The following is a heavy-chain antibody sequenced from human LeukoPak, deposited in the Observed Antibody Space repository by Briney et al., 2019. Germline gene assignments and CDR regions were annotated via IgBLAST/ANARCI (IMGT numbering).Heavy chain of an antibody. J-gene: IGHJ6*04. CDR1: GFTFSSYW. CDR3: AELGITMIGGV. Sequence: GGSLRLSCAASGFTFSSYWMSWVRQAPGKGLEWVAIVNQGGTGKYYVDSIKGRFTISRDNAKNTLYLQMDSLRVEDTAVYYCAELGITMIGGVWGKGTTVTISS. V-gene: IGHV3-7*01. CDR2: VNQGGTGK. D-gene: IGHD3-10*02.